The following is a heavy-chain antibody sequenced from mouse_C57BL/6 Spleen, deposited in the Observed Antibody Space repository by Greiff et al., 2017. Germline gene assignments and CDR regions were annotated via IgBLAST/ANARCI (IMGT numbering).Heavy chain of an antibody. D-gene: IGHD2-3*01. CDR1: GYTFTSYT. V-gene: IGHV1-4*01. Sequence: VQLQQSGAELARPGASVKMSCKASGYTFTSYTMHWVKQRPGQGLEWIGYINPSSGYTKYNQKFKDKATLTADKSSSTAYMQLSSLTSEDSAVYYCANDGSFDYWGQGTTLTVSS. J-gene: IGHJ2*01. CDR2: INPSSGYT. CDR3: ANDGSFDY.